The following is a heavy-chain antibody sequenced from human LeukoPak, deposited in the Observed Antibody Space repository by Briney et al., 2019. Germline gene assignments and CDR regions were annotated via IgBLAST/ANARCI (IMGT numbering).Heavy chain of an antibody. CDR1: GYSFTNYW. Sequence: GESLKISCKGSGYSFTNYWIGWVRQMPGRGLEWMGIISPDGSDTRYSPSFQGQVTISADKSITTAYLQWSSLKASDTAMYYCARLTSSWSFDYWGQGTLVTVSS. CDR2: ISPDGSDT. D-gene: IGHD6-13*01. V-gene: IGHV5-51*01. J-gene: IGHJ4*02. CDR3: ARLTSSWSFDY.